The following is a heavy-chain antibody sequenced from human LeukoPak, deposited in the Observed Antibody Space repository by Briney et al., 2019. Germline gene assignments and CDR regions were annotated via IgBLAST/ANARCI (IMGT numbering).Heavy chain of an antibody. CDR3: AKGDMRGRSGGYPDYGDYVIPNYYHYYGMDV. CDR2: ISGSGGST. V-gene: IGHV3-23*01. J-gene: IGHJ6*02. D-gene: IGHD4-17*01. CDR1: GFTFSSYA. Sequence: PGGSLRLSCAASGFTFSSYAMSWVRQAPGKGLEWVSAISGSGGSTYYADSVKGRFTISRDNSKNTLYLQMNSLRAEDTAVYYCAKGDMRGRSGGYPDYGDYVIPNYYHYYGMDVWGQGTTVTVSS.